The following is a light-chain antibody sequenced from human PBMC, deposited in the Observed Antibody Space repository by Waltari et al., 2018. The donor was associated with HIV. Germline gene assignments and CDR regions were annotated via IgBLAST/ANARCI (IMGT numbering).Light chain of an antibody. CDR1: SRDVGDYNY. CDR2: DVN. CDR3: CSYADKYTWV. V-gene: IGLV2-11*01. J-gene: IGLJ3*02. Sequence: QSALTQPRSVSGSPGQSVTISCTGTSRDVGDYNYVSWYQQHPGKAPKLMIFDVNKRPSGVPERFSGSKSGNTASLTISGLQAEDEADYYCCSYADKYTWVFGGGTKLTVL.